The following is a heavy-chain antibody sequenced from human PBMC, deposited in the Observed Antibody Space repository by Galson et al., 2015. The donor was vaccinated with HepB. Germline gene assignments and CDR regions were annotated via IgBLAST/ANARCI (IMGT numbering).Heavy chain of an antibody. CDR3: ARVGTGTTMDV. Sequence: SVKVSCKASGYTFTSYGISWMRQAPGQGPEWMGWVSTYNDNTKYAQKLQGRVTMTTDTSTSTAYMELRGLRSDDTAVYYCARVGTGTTMDVWGKGTTVTVSS. CDR1: GYTFTSYG. D-gene: IGHD1-7*01. J-gene: IGHJ6*03. CDR2: VSTYNDNT. V-gene: IGHV1-18*01.